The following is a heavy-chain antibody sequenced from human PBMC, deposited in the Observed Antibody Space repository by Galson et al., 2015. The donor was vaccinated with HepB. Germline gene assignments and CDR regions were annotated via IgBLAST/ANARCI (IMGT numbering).Heavy chain of an antibody. CDR1: GFTFSHYG. D-gene: IGHD6-19*01. CDR3: VSYRSGWTAFDY. Sequence: SLRLSCAASGFTFSHYGMHWVRQAPGKGLEWVAVIRYGGSDKYYADSVKGRFIISRDNFKNTVHLQINRLRGGDTAVYYCVSYRSGWTAFDYWCQGTLVTVSS. V-gene: IGHV3-30*02. J-gene: IGHJ4*02. CDR2: IRYGGSDK.